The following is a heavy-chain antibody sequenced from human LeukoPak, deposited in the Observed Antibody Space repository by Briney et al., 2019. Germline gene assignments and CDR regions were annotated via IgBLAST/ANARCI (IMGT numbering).Heavy chain of an antibody. CDR2: ISGSGGST. CDR1: GFTFSSYA. D-gene: IGHD3-22*01. V-gene: IGHV3-23*01. CDR3: AKEVGYDSSGYDDF. J-gene: IGHJ4*02. Sequence: GGSLRLSCAASGFTFSSYAMSWVRQAPGKGLEWVSAISGSGGSTYYADFVKGRFTISRDNSKNTLYLQMNSLRAEDTAVYYCAKEVGYDSSGYDDFWGQGTLVTVSS.